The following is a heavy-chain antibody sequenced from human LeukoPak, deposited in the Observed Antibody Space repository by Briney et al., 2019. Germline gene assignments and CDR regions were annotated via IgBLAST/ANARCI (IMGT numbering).Heavy chain of an antibody. CDR3: ARRRAASWSFDS. CDR2: IYTDGRT. D-gene: IGHD6-13*01. Sequence: GGSLRLSCAASGFTVSSNYMGWVRQAPGKGLEWVSVIYTDGRTYSADSMKGRFTLSRDNSKNTLYLQMSSLRAEDTAVYYCARRRAASWSFDSWGQGTLATVSS. J-gene: IGHJ4*02. V-gene: IGHV3-66*04. CDR1: GFTVSSNY.